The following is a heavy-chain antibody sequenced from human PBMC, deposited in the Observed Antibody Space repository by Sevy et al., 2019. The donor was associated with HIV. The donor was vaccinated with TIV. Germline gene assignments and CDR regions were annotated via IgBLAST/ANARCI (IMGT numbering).Heavy chain of an antibody. CDR1: GFTFSSYG. V-gene: IGHV3-33*01. Sequence: GGSLRLSCAASGFTFSSYGMHWVRQAPGKGLEWVAVIWYDGSNKYYADSVKGRFTISRDNSKNTLYLQMNSLRAEDTAVYYCASPYCSSTSCRSPYYYYGMDVWGQGTTVTVSS. D-gene: IGHD2-2*01. CDR3: ASPYCSSTSCRSPYYYYGMDV. CDR2: IWYDGSNK. J-gene: IGHJ6*02.